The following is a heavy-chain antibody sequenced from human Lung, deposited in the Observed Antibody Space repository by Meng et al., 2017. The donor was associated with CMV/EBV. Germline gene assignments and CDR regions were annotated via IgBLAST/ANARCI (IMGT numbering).Heavy chain of an antibody. CDR3: ARPQNPNGYSSSWYWFEP. V-gene: IGHV3-30-3*01. Sequence: GESLKISCAASGFTFSSYAMHWVRQAPGKGLEWVAVISYDGSNKYYADSVKGRFTISRDNSKNTLYLQMNSLRAEDTAVYYCARPQNPNGYSSSWYWFEPWGQGTXVTVAS. J-gene: IGHJ5*02. D-gene: IGHD6-13*01. CDR1: GFTFSSYA. CDR2: ISYDGSNK.